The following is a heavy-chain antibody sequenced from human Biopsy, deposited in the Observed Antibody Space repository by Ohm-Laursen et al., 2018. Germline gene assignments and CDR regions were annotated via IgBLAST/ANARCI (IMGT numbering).Heavy chain of an antibody. J-gene: IGHJ4*02. CDR1: GFTSSDYN. CDR2: IFRNSGNI. Sequence: SLRLSCTASGFTSSDYNMHWVRHAPGKGLEWVSGIFRNSGNIDYAASVKGRFTISRDNAKNSLYLQMNSLRPEDTAFYYCATIAGWGSSPDLRPYWGQGTLVTVSS. CDR3: ATIAGWGSSPDLRPY. D-gene: IGHD3-3*01. V-gene: IGHV3-9*02.